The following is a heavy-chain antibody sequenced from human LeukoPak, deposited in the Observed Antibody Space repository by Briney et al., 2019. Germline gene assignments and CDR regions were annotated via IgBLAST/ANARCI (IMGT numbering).Heavy chain of an antibody. J-gene: IGHJ4*02. CDR2: ISDSGGVI. D-gene: IGHD1-26*01. CDR3: AGGPQYTGSFPY. V-gene: IGHV3-48*03. Sequence: GGSLRLSCAASGFNVNSFELTWVRQAPGLGLEFLSYISDSGGVIKYADSVKGRFIISRDSAENALYLQMNNLGADDTAVYFCAGGPQYTGSFPYWGQGTLVAVSS. CDR1: GFNVNSFE.